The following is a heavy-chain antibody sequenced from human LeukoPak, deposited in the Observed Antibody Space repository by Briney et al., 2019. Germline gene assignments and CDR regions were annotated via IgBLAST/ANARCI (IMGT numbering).Heavy chain of an antibody. CDR2: ISAYNGNT. Sequence: ASVKVSCKASGGTFSSYAISWVRQAPGQGLEWMGWISAYNGNTNYAQKLQGRVTMTTDTSTSTAYMELRSLRSDDTAVYYCARTVLLWFGESPQFDPWGQGTLVTVSS. D-gene: IGHD3-10*01. CDR1: GGTFSSYA. J-gene: IGHJ5*02. CDR3: ARTVLLWFGESPQFDP. V-gene: IGHV1-18*01.